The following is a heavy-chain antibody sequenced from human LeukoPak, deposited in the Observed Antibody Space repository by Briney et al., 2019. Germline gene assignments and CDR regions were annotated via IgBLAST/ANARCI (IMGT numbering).Heavy chain of an antibody. D-gene: IGHD3-3*01. CDR2: IYTSGNT. CDR3: ARGFGVVIMEDAFDI. CDR1: GGSISSGSYY. Sequence: PSQTLSLTCTVSGGSISSGSYYWSWIRQPAGKGLEWIGRIYTSGNTNYNPSLRGRVTISVDTSKNQFSLKLSSVTAADTAVYYCARGFGVVIMEDAFDIWGQGTTVTVSS. V-gene: IGHV4-61*02. J-gene: IGHJ3*02.